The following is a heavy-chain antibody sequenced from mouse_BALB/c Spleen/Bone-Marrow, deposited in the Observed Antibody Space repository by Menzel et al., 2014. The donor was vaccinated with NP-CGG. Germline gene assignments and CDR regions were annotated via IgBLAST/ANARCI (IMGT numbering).Heavy chain of an antibody. CDR3: ATSLLRPAMDY. CDR1: GFSLTTYV. V-gene: IGHV2-6*02. CDR2: IWRDGST. J-gene: IGHJ4*01. Sequence: VQLVESGPGLVAPSQSLSITCTVSGFSLTTYVLHWVRQPPGKALEWLAVIWRDGSTTYNSALKSRQSITKDNSKSQVFLKMSSLQTGDTAMYYCATSLLRPAMDYWGQGTSVAVSS. D-gene: IGHD1-2*01.